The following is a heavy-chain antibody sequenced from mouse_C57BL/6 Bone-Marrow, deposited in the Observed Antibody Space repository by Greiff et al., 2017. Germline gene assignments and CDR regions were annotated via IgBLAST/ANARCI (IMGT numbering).Heavy chain of an antibody. CDR3: ARYSYDGYYGFAY. D-gene: IGHD2-3*01. V-gene: IGHV1-26*01. CDR1: GYTFTDYY. Sequence: EVQLQRSGPELVKPGASVKISCKASGYTFTDYYMNWVKQSHGKSLEWIGDINPNNGGTSYNQKFKGKATLTVDKSSSTAYMELRSLTSEDSAVYYCARYSYDGYYGFAYWGQGTLVTVSA. CDR2: INPNNGGT. J-gene: IGHJ3*01.